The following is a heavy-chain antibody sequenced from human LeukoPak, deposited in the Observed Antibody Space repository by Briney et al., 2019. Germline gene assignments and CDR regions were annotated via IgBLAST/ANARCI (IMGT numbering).Heavy chain of an antibody. Sequence: PGGSLRLSCAASGFTFSSYAMHWVRQAPGKGLEWVSSISAHSRYIYYADSVKGRFTISRDNDQSSLYLQMSSLRAEDSAVYFCARQYYDFWSGFYTADYYFDYWGRGTLVTVSS. J-gene: IGHJ4*02. CDR1: GFTFSSYA. CDR3: ARQYYDFWSGFYTADYYFDY. CDR2: ISAHSRYI. D-gene: IGHD3-3*01. V-gene: IGHV3-21*01.